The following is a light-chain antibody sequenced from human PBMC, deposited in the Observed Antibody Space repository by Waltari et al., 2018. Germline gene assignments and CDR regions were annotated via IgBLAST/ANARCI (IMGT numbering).Light chain of an antibody. V-gene: IGKV1-5*03. CDR2: KDS. CDR3: QQYDDFPFT. CDR1: QSISSW. J-gene: IGKJ2*01. Sequence: DIQMTQSPATLSASVGDRVTISCRASQSISSWLAWYQQKPGKAPQILFFKDSFLESGVPSRFSGSGSGTEFSLTISSLQPEDFATYYCQQYDDFPFTFGQGTKVEVK.